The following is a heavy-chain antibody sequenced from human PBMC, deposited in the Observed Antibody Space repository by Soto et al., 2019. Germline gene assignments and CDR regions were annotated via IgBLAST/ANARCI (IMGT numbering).Heavy chain of an antibody. D-gene: IGHD6-19*01. V-gene: IGHV1-18*01. Sequence: GASVKVSCKASGYTFTSYGISWVRQAPGQGLEWMGWISAYNGNTNYAQKLQGRVTMTTDTSTSTAYMELRSLRSDDTAVYYCARDLGAHIAVAGTGMGTGLWTRYYYYGMDVWGQGTTVTVSS. CDR3: ARDLGAHIAVAGTGMGTGLWTRYYYYGMDV. CDR2: ISAYNGNT. J-gene: IGHJ6*02. CDR1: GYTFTSYG.